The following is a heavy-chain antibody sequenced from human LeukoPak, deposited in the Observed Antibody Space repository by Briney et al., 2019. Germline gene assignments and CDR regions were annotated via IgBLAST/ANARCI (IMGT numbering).Heavy chain of an antibody. Sequence: PGGSLRLSCAASGFTFSSYAMSWVRQAPGKGLEWVSAISGSGGSTYYADSVKGRFTISRDNSKNTLYLQMNSLRAEDTAVYYCARDPRYSSSWSQGDYMDVWGKGTTVTVSS. CDR2: ISGSGGST. V-gene: IGHV3-23*01. CDR3: ARDPRYSSSWSQGDYMDV. D-gene: IGHD6-13*01. CDR1: GFTFSSYA. J-gene: IGHJ6*03.